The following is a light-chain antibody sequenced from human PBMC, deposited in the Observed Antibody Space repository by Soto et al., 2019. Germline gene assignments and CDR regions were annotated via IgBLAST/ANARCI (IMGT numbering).Light chain of an antibody. V-gene: IGLV2-14*01. CDR3: SSYTSSSTYV. J-gene: IGLJ1*01. Sequence: QAALTQPASVSGSPGQSITISCTGTSSDVGTYNYVSWYQLHPGKAPKLMVYEVSNRPSGVSNRFSGSKSGNTASLTISGLQAEDEADYHCSSYTSSSTYVLGNGTKVTVL. CDR2: EVS. CDR1: SSDVGTYNY.